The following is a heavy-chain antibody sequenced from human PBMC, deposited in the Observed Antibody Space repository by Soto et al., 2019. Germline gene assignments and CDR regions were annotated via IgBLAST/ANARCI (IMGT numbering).Heavy chain of an antibody. J-gene: IGHJ5*02. CDR1: GGTFSSYA. CDR3: AVVRGVINNNWFDP. CDR2: IIPIFGTA. Sequence: SVKVSCKASGGTFSSYAISWVRQAPGQGLEWMGGIIPIFGTANYAQKFQGRVTITADESTSTAYMELSSLRSEDTAVYYCAVVRGVINNNWFDPWGQGTLVTVS. V-gene: IGHV1-69*13. D-gene: IGHD3-10*01.